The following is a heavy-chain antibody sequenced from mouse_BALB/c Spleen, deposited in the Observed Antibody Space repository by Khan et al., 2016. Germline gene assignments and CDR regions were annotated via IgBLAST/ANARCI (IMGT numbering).Heavy chain of an antibody. D-gene: IGHD1-1*01. Sequence: VQLKQSGAELVKPGASVKLSCTASDFSIQDTYIHWVRQRPEQGLDWIGRIDPPNDNTKYDPKFQGKATITADTSSNTAYLQLSSLTYEDTAVYYCARMYYGDYWGQGTTLTVSS. CDR2: IDPPNDNT. J-gene: IGHJ2*01. V-gene: IGHV14-3*02. CDR1: DFSIQDTY. CDR3: ARMYYGDY.